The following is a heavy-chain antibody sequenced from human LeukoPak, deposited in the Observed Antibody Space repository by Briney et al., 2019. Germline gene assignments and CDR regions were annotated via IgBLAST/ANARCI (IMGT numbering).Heavy chain of an antibody. D-gene: IGHD3-3*01. CDR2: TNHSGST. V-gene: IGHV4-34*01. CDR3: ARGRSPRYYDFWSGYPFFDY. J-gene: IGHJ4*02. CDR1: GGSFSGYY. Sequence: PSETLSLTCAVYGGSFSGYYWSWIRQPPGKGLEWIGETNHSGSTNYNPSLKSRVTISVDTSKNQFSLRLSSVTAADTAVYYCARGRSPRYYDFWSGYPFFDYWGQGTLVTVSS.